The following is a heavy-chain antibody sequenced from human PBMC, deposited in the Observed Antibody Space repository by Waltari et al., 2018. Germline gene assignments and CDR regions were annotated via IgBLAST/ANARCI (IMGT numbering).Heavy chain of an antibody. CDR2: IWYDGSNK. D-gene: IGHD3-22*01. CDR3: AKTANYYDSSGYIDY. V-gene: IGHV3-33*08. Sequence: QVQLVESGGGVVQPGRSLRLSCAASGFTFSSYGMHWVRQAPGKGLEWVAVIWYDGSNKYYADSVKGRFTISRDNSKNTLYLQMNSLRAEDTAMYYCAKTANYYDSSGYIDYLGQGTLVTVSS. CDR1: GFTFSSYG. J-gene: IGHJ4*02.